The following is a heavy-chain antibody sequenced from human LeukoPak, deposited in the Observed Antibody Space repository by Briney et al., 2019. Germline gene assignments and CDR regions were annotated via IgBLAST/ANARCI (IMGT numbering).Heavy chain of an antibody. Sequence: SQTLSLTCAISGDSVSSNSAAWNWIRQSPSRGLEWLGRTYYRSKGYNDYAVSVKSRITINPDTSKNQVSLQLNSVTPEDTAVYYCVRGHSLLRGWNYYYYMDVWGKGTTVTVSS. V-gene: IGHV6-1*01. CDR3: VRGHSLLRGWNYYYYMDV. CDR1: GDSVSSNSAA. CDR2: TYYRSKGYN. D-gene: IGHD2-15*01. J-gene: IGHJ6*03.